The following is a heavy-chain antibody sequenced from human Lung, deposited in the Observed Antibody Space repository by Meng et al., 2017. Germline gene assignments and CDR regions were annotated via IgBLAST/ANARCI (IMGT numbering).Heavy chain of an antibody. J-gene: IGHJ4*02. Sequence: ADESLRPSVPLSPPGVVSGGSLRDYYWSWIRQAPGKGLEWIGEINHSGSTNYNPSLESRATISVDTSQNNLSLKLSSVTAADSAVYYCARGPTTMAHDFDYWGQGTLVTVSS. D-gene: IGHD4-11*01. CDR3: ARGPTTMAHDFDY. V-gene: IGHV4-34*01. CDR2: INHSGST. CDR1: GGSLRDYY.